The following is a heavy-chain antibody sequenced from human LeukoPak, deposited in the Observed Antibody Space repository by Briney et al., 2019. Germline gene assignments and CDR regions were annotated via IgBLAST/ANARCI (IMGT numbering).Heavy chain of an antibody. CDR3: ARGAASLFSSSWYSY. CDR2: INHSGST. Sequence: SETLSLTCTVSGGSISSYYWSWIRQPPGKGLEWIGEINHSGSTNYNPSLKSRVTISVDTSKNQFSLKLSSVTAADTAVYYCARGAASLFSSSWYSYWGQGTLVTVSS. J-gene: IGHJ4*02. CDR1: GGSISSYY. D-gene: IGHD6-13*01. V-gene: IGHV4-34*01.